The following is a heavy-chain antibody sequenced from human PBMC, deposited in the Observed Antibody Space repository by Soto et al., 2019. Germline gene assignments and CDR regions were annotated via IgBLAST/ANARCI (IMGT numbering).Heavy chain of an antibody. J-gene: IGHJ5*02. CDR3: ARDGGGLQLWPPQSGFDP. Sequence: QVQLVQSGAEVKKPGASVKVSCKASGYTFTSYGISWVRQAPGQGLEWMGWISAYNGNTNYAQKLQDGVTMTTDTSTSRAYMELRSLRSDDTAVYYCARDGGGLQLWPPQSGFDPWGQGTLVTVSS. CDR2: ISAYNGNT. V-gene: IGHV1-18*01. D-gene: IGHD5-18*01. CDR1: GYTFTSYG.